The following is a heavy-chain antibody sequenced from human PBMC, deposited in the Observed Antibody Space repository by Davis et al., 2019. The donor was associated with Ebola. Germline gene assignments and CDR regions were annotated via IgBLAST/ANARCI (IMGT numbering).Heavy chain of an antibody. Sequence: PGGSLRLSCKGSGYSFTSYWIGWVRQMPGKGLEWMGIIYPGDSDTRYSPSFQGQVTISADKSISTAYLQWSSLKASDTAMYYCARTLEDCTGGVCYGYWGQGTLVTVSS. V-gene: IGHV5-51*01. CDR3: ARTLEDCTGGVCYGY. CDR1: GYSFTSYW. J-gene: IGHJ4*02. CDR2: IYPGDSDT. D-gene: IGHD2-8*02.